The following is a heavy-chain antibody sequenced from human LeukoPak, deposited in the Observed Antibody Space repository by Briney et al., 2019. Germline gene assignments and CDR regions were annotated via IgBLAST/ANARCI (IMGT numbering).Heavy chain of an antibody. V-gene: IGHV4-30-2*01. J-gene: IGHJ6*04. CDR2: IYHSGST. CDR3: ARVKVAEYGMDV. D-gene: IGHD2-15*01. CDR1: GGSISSGGYS. Sequence: PSENLSLNCAVSGGSISSGGYSWSWIRQPPGKVLEWIGYIYHSGSTYYNPSLKSRVTISVDRSKNQFSLKLSSVTAADTAVYYCARVKVAEYGMDVWGKGTTVTVSS.